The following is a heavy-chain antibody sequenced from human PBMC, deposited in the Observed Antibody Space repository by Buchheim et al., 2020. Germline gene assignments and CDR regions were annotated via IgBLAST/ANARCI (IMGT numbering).Heavy chain of an antibody. V-gene: IGHV3-30*04. J-gene: IGHJ4*02. Sequence: QVQLVESGGGVVQPGRSLRLSCAASGFTFSSYAMHWVRQAPGKGLEWVAVISYDGSNKYYADSVKGRFTISRDNSKNTLYLQMNSLRAEDTAVYYCAREFVGQLRSNGFDYWGQGTL. CDR1: GFTFSSYA. D-gene: IGHD6-6*01. CDR3: AREFVGQLRSNGFDY. CDR2: ISYDGSNK.